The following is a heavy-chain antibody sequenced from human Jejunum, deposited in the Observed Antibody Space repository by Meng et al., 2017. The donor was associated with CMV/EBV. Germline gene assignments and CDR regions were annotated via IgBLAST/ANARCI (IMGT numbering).Heavy chain of an antibody. CDR3: AREHPGRGWFDP. CDR1: GFTFSSYS. J-gene: IGHJ5*02. D-gene: IGHD3-10*01. CDR2: ISSSSSYI. V-gene: IGHV3-21*01. Sequence: WSGSGFTFSSYSMNWVRQAPGKGLEWVSSISSSSSYIYYADSVKGRFTISRDNAKNSLYLQMNSLRAEDTAVYYCAREHPGRGWFDPWGQGTLVTVSS.